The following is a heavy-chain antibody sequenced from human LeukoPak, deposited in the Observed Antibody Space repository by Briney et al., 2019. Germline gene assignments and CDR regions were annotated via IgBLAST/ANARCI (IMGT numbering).Heavy chain of an antibody. CDR3: ARDRRIAAADLDAFDI. D-gene: IGHD6-13*01. Sequence: PGGSLRLSCAASEFTFSSYSMNWVRQAPGKGLEWVSYITNSGNSKSYADSVKGRFTISRDNTKNSLYLQMNGLRAEDTAVYYCARDRRIAAADLDAFDIWGQGTTVTVSS. CDR2: ITNSGNSK. J-gene: IGHJ3*02. V-gene: IGHV3-48*01. CDR1: EFTFSSYS.